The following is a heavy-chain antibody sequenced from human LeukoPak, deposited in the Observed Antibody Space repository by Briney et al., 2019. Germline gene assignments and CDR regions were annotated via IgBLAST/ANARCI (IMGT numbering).Heavy chain of an antibody. V-gene: IGHV4-34*01. J-gene: IGHJ5*02. CDR3: ARVLPAAANWFDP. Sequence: PSETLSLTCAVYGGSFSGYYWSWLRQPPGKGLEWLREINHSGSTNYNPSRKSRVPISEDTSKKQFSPKLSSVTAADTAVYYCARVLPAAANWFDPWGQGTLVTVSS. CDR2: INHSGST. D-gene: IGHD2-2*01. CDR1: GGSFSGYY.